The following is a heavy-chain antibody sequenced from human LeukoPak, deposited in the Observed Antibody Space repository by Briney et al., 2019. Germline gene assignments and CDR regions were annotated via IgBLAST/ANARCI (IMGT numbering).Heavy chain of an antibody. CDR1: GFTFSSYW. V-gene: IGHV3-74*01. J-gene: IGHJ5*02. CDR2: INTDGSST. D-gene: IGHD3-10*01. CDR3: ARVGNYYGPFDP. Sequence: PGGSLRLSCAASGFTFSSYWMHWVRQAPGKGLVWVSRINTDGSSTSYADSVKGRFTISRDNAKNTLYLQMNSLRAEDTAMYYCARVGNYYGPFDPWGQGTLVTVSS.